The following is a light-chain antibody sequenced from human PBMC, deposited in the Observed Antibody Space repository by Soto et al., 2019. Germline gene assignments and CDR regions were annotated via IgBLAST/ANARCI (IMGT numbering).Light chain of an antibody. CDR1: SGSIASDY. CDR3: QSYDSSKEI. Sequence: NFMLTQPHSVSESPGKTVTISCTRSSGSIASDYVQWCQQRPDSAPTTVIFENNQRLSGVPDRFSGSIDRSSNSASLTISGLKTEDEADYYCQSYDSSKEIFGGGTKLTVL. V-gene: IGLV6-57*04. CDR2: ENN. J-gene: IGLJ2*01.